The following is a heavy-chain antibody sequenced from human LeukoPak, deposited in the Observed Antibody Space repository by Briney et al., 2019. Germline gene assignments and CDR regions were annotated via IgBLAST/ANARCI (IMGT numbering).Heavy chain of an antibody. D-gene: IGHD2-21*01. J-gene: IGHJ3*02. CDR1: GGTFSSYA. Sequence: SVKVSCKASGGTFSSYAISWVRQAPGQGLEWMGGIIPIFGTANYAQKFQGRVTITADESTSTAYMEPSSLRSEDTAVYYCARTGLNGIVVVRWAFDIWGQGTMVTVSS. V-gene: IGHV1-69*01. CDR3: ARTGLNGIVVVRWAFDI. CDR2: IIPIFGTA.